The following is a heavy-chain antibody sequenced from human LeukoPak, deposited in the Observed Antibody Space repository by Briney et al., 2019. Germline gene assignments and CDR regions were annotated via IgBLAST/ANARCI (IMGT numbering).Heavy chain of an antibody. CDR1: GFIFSSHS. Sequence: GGSLRLSCAASGFIFSSHSFNWVRQAPGKGLEWVSSISGSSSYIYYADSLKGRFTISRDDAKNSLFLQMNSLRDEDTAVYYCARWGYCSGGNCYIDYWGQGTLVTVSS. J-gene: IGHJ4*02. CDR3: ARWGYCSGGNCYIDY. D-gene: IGHD2-15*01. V-gene: IGHV3-21*01. CDR2: ISGSSSYI.